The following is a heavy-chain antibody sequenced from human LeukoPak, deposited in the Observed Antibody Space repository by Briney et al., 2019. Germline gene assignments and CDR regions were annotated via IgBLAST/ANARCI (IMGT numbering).Heavy chain of an antibody. V-gene: IGHV1-69*13. Sequence: ASVKVSCRASGGTFSSYAISWVRQAPGQGLEWMGGIIPISGTANYAQKFQGRVTITADESTSTAYMELSSLRSEDTAVYYCARVGGRQQLDYWGQGTLVTVSS. CDR2: IIPISGTA. J-gene: IGHJ4*02. D-gene: IGHD1/OR15-1a*01. CDR3: ARVGGRQQLDY. CDR1: GGTFSSYA.